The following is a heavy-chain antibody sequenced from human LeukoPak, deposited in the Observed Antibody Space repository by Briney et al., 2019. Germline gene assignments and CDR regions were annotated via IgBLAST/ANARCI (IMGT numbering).Heavy chain of an antibody. J-gene: IGHJ6*02. CDR1: GGTLSSYA. CDR3: AGPPTSQWLVLSPSLNYYCYYGMDV. V-gene: IGHV1-69*10. D-gene: IGHD6-19*01. Sequence: SVRVSCEASGGTLSSYAISWVRHAPGQGREWMGGIIPILGTANYTQQLQGRVTITADKSTSTAYLELSSLRSEDTAVYYCAGPPTSQWLVLSPSLNYYCYYGMDVWGQGTTVTVSS. CDR2: IIPILGTA.